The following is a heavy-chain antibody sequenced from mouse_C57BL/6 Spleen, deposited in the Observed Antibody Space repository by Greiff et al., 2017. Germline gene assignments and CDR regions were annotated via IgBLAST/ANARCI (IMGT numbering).Heavy chain of an antibody. CDR3: ARDYDGYMYYFDY. CDR2: ISYDGSN. Sequence: EVKLVESGPGLVKPSQSLSLTCSVTGYSITSGYYWNWIRQFPGNKLEWMGYISYDGSNNYNPSLKNRISITRDTSKNQFFLKLNSLTTEDTATYYCARDYDGYMYYFDYWGQGTTLTVSS. CDR1: GYSITSGYY. V-gene: IGHV3-6*01. D-gene: IGHD2-3*01. J-gene: IGHJ2*01.